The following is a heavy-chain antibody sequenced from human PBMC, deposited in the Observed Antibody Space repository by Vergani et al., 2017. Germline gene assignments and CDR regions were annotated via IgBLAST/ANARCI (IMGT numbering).Heavy chain of an antibody. V-gene: IGHV3-72*01. CDR1: GGSISSYY. CDR2: TRNKANSYTT. J-gene: IGHJ6*03. Sequence: VQLQESGPGLVKPSQTLSLTCTVSGGSISSYYWSWIRQPPGKGLEWVGRTRNKANSYTTEYAASVKGRFTIARDDSKNSLYLQMNSLKTEDTAVYYCARDKRAVGPYDYYYMDVWGKGTTVTVSS. CDR3: ARDKRAVGPYDYYYMDV. D-gene: IGHD3-3*01.